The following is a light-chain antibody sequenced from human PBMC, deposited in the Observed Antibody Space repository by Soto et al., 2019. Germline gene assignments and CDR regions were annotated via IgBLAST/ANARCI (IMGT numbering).Light chain of an antibody. Sequence: QSVLPQPPSASGTPGQRVTISCSTTNSRSGSNYVYWYQQLPGAAPKLLIYRNDQRPSGVPDRFSASKSGTSASLAISGLRSEDEADYFCVKWYDSLRVYVFGSGTKLTVL. V-gene: IGLV1-47*01. CDR1: NSRSGSNY. J-gene: IGLJ1*01. CDR3: VKWYDSLRVYV. CDR2: RND.